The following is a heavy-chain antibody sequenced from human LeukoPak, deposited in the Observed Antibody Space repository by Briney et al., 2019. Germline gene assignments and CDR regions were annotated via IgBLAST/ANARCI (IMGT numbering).Heavy chain of an antibody. CDR2: ISSSGSTI. V-gene: IGHV3-48*03. CDR1: GFTFSSYE. Sequence: GGSLRLSCAASGFTFSSYEMNWVRQAPGKGLEWVSYISSSGSTIYYADSVKGRFTISRDNAKNSLYLQMNSLRAEDTAVYYCARVFRYYDSSGYYYVFDYWGQGTLVTVSS. D-gene: IGHD3-22*01. J-gene: IGHJ4*02. CDR3: ARVFRYYDSSGYYYVFDY.